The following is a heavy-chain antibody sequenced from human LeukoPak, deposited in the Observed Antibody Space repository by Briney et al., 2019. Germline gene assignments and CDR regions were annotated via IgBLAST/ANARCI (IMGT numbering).Heavy chain of an antibody. V-gene: IGHV3-74*01. CDR3: ASVTVLGKRNAFDN. CDR1: RFTFSSYW. CDR2: INSDGTGT. D-gene: IGHD7-27*01. Sequence: GGSLRLSRAASRFTFSSYWMHWVREAPGKGLVWVSRINSDGTGTNYADSVKGRFTISRDNAKNTLYLQMNSLRPEDTAVYYCASVTVLGKRNAFDNWGRGTMVTVSS. J-gene: IGHJ3*02.